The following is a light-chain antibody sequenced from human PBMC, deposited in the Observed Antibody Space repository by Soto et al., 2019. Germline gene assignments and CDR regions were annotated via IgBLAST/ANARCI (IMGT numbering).Light chain of an antibody. CDR1: SSDVGGYDY. Sequence: QSALTQPASVSGPPGQSITISCSGSSSDVGGYDYVSWYQQHPGKAPKLIIYEVSNRPSGVSNRFSGSKSGNTASLTTSGLQTEDEADYYCLSYTTTNTRVFGGGTKVTVL. J-gene: IGLJ3*02. V-gene: IGLV2-14*01. CDR3: LSYTTTNTRV. CDR2: EVS.